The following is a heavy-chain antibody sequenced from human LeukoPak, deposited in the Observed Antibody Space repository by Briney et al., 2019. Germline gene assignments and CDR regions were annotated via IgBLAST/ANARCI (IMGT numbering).Heavy chain of an antibody. Sequence: GGSLRLSCTTSGFPFSNHAMAWVRQASGKGLEWVSGILPDGSAYYADPVKGRFTISRDNSRSTLYLQLTSLKSEDTAVYYCAKGTGLGSSDFWGQGTLVTVSS. CDR1: GFPFSNHA. V-gene: IGHV3-23*01. CDR2: ILPDGSA. D-gene: IGHD1-26*01. J-gene: IGHJ4*02. CDR3: AKGTGLGSSDF.